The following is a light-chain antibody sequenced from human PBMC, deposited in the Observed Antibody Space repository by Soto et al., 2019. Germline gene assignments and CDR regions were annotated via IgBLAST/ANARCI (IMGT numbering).Light chain of an antibody. J-gene: IGLJ3*02. CDR3: QSYDRTLQLV. CDR2: GNN. CDR1: SSNIGTPYD. V-gene: IGLV1-40*01. Sequence: QSVLPPPPSVSGAPGQRVTISCTGSSSNIGTPYDVHWYQQLPGTAPRLLIYGNNNRPSGVPDRFSGSKSGTSASLAITGLQAEDEAYYYCQSYDRTLQLVFGGGTKLTVI.